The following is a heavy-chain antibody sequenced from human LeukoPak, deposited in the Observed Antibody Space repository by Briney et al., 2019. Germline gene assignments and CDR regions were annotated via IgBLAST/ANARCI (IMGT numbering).Heavy chain of an antibody. D-gene: IGHD2-2*01. CDR3: ATLKFCSSTSCYQGPDYYYYMDV. CDR2: INPNSGGT. J-gene: IGHJ6*03. CDR1: GGTFSSYA. Sequence: ASVKVSCKASGGTFSSYAISWVRQAPGQGLEWMGWINPNSGGTNYAQKFQGRVTMTRDTSISTAYMELSRLRSDDTAVYYCATLKFCSSTSCYQGPDYYYYMDVWGKGTTVTVSS. V-gene: IGHV1-2*02.